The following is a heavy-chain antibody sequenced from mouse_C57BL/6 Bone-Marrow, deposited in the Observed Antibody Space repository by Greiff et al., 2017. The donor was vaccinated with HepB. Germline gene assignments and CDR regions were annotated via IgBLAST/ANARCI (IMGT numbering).Heavy chain of an antibody. V-gene: IGHV5-9-1*02. Sequence: EVQLVESGEGLVNPGGSLKLSCAASGFTFSSYAMSWVRQTPEKRLEWVAYISSGGDYIYYADTVKGRFTISRDNARNTLYLQMSSLKSEDTAMYYCTRGGYYGSRLLDYWGQGTTLTVSS. J-gene: IGHJ2*01. CDR2: ISSGGDYI. D-gene: IGHD1-1*01. CDR1: GFTFSSYA. CDR3: TRGGYYGSRLLDY.